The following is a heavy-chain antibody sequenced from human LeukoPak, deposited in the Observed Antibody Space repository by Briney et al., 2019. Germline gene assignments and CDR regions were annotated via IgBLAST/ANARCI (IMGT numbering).Heavy chain of an antibody. J-gene: IGHJ3*02. V-gene: IGHV3-23*01. CDR2: ISGSGGNT. D-gene: IGHD4/OR15-4a*01. Sequence: GGSLRLSCAASGFTFSICAMSWVRQAPGKGLEWVSGISGSGGNTYYADSVKGRFTISRDNSKNTLYLQVNSLRAEDTAVYYCAKTGSTISHQYAFDIWGQGTMVTVSS. CDR1: GFTFSICA. CDR3: AKTGSTISHQYAFDI.